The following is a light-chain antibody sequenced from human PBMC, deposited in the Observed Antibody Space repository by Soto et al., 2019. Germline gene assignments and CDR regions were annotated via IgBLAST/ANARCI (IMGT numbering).Light chain of an antibody. Sequence: QSALTQPASMSGSPGQSITISCTGTSSDVGSYYPVSWFQQHPGKAPKLIIYEVNKRPSGVSDRFSGSKSGNTASLTISGLQDADEAEYYCCSYAGDTTFFVFGTGTKVTVL. J-gene: IGLJ1*01. CDR1: SSDVGSYYP. CDR3: CSYAGDTTFFV. CDR2: EVN. V-gene: IGLV2-23*02.